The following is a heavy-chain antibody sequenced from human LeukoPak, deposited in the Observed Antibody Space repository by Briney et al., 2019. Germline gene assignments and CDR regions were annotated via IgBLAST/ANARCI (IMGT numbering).Heavy chain of an antibody. J-gene: IGHJ4*02. V-gene: IGHV4-59*08. CDR3: ARRVAGAGFGY. CDR1: GGSTSSYY. Sequence: SETLSLTCTVSGGSTSSYYWSWIRQPPGKGLEWIGNIYSSGSTNYNPSLKSRVSISVDTSKKQLSLKLSSVTAADTAVYYCARRVAGAGFGYWGQGTLVTVSS. CDR2: IYSSGST. D-gene: IGHD6-19*01.